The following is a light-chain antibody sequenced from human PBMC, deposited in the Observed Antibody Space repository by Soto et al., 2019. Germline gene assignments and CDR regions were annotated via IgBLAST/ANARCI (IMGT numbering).Light chain of an antibody. J-gene: IGKJ4*01. Sequence: EIVLTQSTATLSLSPGERGTLSCRASQSVSTYLAWYQQKPGQAPRLLIYGASHRATGVPARFSGSGSGTDFTLTISSLEPEDFAVYYCQQRSNWPELTFGGGTKVEIK. V-gene: IGKV3-11*01. CDR2: GAS. CDR3: QQRSNWPELT. CDR1: QSVSTY.